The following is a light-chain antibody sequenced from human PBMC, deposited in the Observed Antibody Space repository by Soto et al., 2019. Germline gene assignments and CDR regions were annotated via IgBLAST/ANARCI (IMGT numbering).Light chain of an antibody. CDR2: GAS. CDR1: QSVSSNY. V-gene: IGKV3-20*01. CDR3: QQYGSSPFT. Sequence: EIVLTQSPGTLSLSPGERATLSCRASQSVSSNYLTWYQQKPGQAPRLLIYGASSRPTGIPDRFSGSGSGTDFTLTISRLEPEDFAVYYCQQYGSSPFTFGPGTKVAFK. J-gene: IGKJ3*01.